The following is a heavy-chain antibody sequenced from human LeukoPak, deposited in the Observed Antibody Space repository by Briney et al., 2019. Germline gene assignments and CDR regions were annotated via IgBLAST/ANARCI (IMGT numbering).Heavy chain of an antibody. J-gene: IGHJ5*02. V-gene: IGHV1-18*01. CDR1: GYTFTNYG. Sequence: ASVKVSCKASGYTFTNYGITWVRQAPGQGLEWMGWRSAYNGNTKYAQTLQGRVTMTTDTSTSTAYMELRSLRSDDTAVYYCALVVVAATPFWFDPWGQGTLVTVSS. CDR3: ALVVVAATPFWFDP. CDR2: RSAYNGNT. D-gene: IGHD2-15*01.